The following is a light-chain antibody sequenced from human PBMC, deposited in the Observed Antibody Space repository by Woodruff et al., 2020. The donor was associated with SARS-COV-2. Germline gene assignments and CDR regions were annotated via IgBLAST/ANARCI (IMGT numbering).Light chain of an antibody. Sequence: VNNRPSGISNRFSASKSGDTAFLTISGLQSEDEGNYYCASYTGRSTPFVFGSGTKVTVL. CDR2: VN. CDR3: ASYTGRSTPFV. J-gene: IGLJ1*01. V-gene: IGLV2-14*01.